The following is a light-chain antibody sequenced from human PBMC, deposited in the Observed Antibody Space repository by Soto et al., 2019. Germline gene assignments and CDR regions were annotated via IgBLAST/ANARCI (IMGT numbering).Light chain of an antibody. CDR3: QHYNSYSEA. V-gene: IGKV1-5*03. J-gene: IGKJ1*01. Sequence: DIQMTHSPSTLSGSVGSRFTITCRASQTISSWLAWYQQKPGKAPKLLMYKASTLKSGVPSRLSGSGSGTEFTLTISSLQPDDFATYYCQHYNSYSEAFGHGTKVDIK. CDR2: KAS. CDR1: QTISSW.